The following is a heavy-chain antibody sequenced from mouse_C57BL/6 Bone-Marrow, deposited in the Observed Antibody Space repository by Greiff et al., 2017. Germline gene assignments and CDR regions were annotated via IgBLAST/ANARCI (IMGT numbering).Heavy chain of an antibody. CDR2: IYPGDGDT. V-gene: IGHV1-82*01. J-gene: IGHJ2*01. D-gene: IGHD1-1*01. Sequence: QVQLQQSGPELVKPGASVKISCKASGYAFSSSWMNWVKQRPGKGLEWIGRIYPGDGDTNYNGKFKGKATLTADKSSSTAYMQLSSLTSEDSAVYFCARGKIYYYVSSYGYFDYWGQGTTLTVSS. CDR1: GYAFSSSW. CDR3: ARGKIYYYVSSYGYFDY.